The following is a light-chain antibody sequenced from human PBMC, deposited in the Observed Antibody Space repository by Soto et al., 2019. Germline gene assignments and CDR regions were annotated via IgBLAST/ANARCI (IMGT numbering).Light chain of an antibody. CDR2: DVS. J-gene: IGKJ1*01. Sequence: EIVLTQSPGTLSLSPGERATLSCRSSHSVTSNYLAWYQQKPGQAPRLLIYDVSSRATGIPYRFSGSGSGTDFTLTISRLEPVDFAVYYFQQYGISPTFGQGTKLEIK. CDR1: HSVTSNY. CDR3: QQYGISPT. V-gene: IGKV3-20*01.